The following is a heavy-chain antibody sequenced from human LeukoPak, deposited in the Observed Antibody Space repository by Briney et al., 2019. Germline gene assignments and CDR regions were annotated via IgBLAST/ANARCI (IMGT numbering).Heavy chain of an antibody. D-gene: IGHD4-17*01. J-gene: IGHJ6*02. Sequence: GASVKVSCKASGYTFTSYGISWVRQAPGQGLEWMGGIIPIFGTANYAQKFQGRVTITADESTSTAYMELSSLRSEDTAVYYYARWGPYGDYRLAYYYGMDVWGQGTTVTVSS. CDR1: GYTFTSYG. CDR2: IIPIFGTA. CDR3: ARWGPYGDYRLAYYYGMDV. V-gene: IGHV1-69*13.